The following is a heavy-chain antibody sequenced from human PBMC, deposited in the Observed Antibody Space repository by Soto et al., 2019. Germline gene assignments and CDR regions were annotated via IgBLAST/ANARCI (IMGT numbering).Heavy chain of an antibody. CDR1: GFDFSSYA. CDR3: AKGILSATIGPYAMDV. D-gene: IGHD3-16*01. CDR2: ISYDGNYI. J-gene: IGHJ6*02. V-gene: IGHV3-30*18. Sequence: QVQLVESGGGVVQPGASLRLSCEASGFDFSSYAMHWVLQAPGTGLEWVGVISYDGNYIYYADSVKGRFTISRDNSKNTLYVPVNSLRPEDTAVYYCAKGILSATIGPYAMDVWGQGTTVTVSS.